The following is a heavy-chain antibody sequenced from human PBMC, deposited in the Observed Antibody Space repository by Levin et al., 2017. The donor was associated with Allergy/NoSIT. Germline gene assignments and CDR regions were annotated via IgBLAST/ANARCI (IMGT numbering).Heavy chain of an antibody. V-gene: IGHV3-48*02. Sequence: GASVKVSCAASGFTFSSYSMNWVRQAPGKGLEWVSYISSGSSIIYYADSVKGRFTISRDNAKNSLYLQMNSLRDEDTAVYYCARDRSSSWLLDYWGQGTLVTVSS. CDR1: GFTFSSYS. D-gene: IGHD6-13*01. CDR2: ISSGSSII. J-gene: IGHJ4*02. CDR3: ARDRSSSWLLDY.